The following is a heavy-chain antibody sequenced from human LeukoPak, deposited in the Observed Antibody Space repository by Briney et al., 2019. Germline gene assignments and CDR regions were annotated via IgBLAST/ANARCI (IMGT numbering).Heavy chain of an antibody. Sequence: GGSLRFSCAASGFIFSRYWMHCVRQAPGEGLECVARVKKDDTYRDYADSVKGRFTISGDNAKRTLYLQMNSLRVEDTARYYCVRDDDIDAFDSWGQGTVVTVPS. V-gene: IGHV3-74*01. D-gene: IGHD3-9*01. CDR3: VRDDDIDAFDS. CDR1: GFIFSRYW. CDR2: VKKDDTYR. J-gene: IGHJ4*02.